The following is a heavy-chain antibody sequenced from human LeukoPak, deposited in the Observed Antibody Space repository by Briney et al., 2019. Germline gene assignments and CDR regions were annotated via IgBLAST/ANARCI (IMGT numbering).Heavy chain of an antibody. CDR1: GGSFSGYY. Sequence: SETLSLTCAVYGGSFSGYYWSLIRQPPGKGLEWIGEINHSGSTNYNPSLKSRVTISVDTSKNQFSLKLSSVTAADTAVYYCATAPYDYVWGSYRHNRYYFDYWGQGTLVTVSS. J-gene: IGHJ4*02. D-gene: IGHD3-16*02. CDR3: ATAPYDYVWGSYRHNRYYFDY. CDR2: INHSGST. V-gene: IGHV4-34*01.